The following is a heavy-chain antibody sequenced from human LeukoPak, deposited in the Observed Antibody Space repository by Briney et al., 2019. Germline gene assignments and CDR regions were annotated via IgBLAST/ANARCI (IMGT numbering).Heavy chain of an antibody. J-gene: IGHJ6*03. Sequence: PGRSLRLSCAAPGFTFDDYAMHWVRQAPGKGLEWVSGISWNSGSIGYADSVKGRFTISRDNAKNSLYLQMNSLRAEDTAVYYCARDAGNSSGWYGLWRSDYYMDVWGKGTTVTVSS. CDR3: ARDAGNSSGWYGLWRSDYYMDV. CDR2: ISWNSGSI. CDR1: GFTFDDYA. V-gene: IGHV3-9*01. D-gene: IGHD6-19*01.